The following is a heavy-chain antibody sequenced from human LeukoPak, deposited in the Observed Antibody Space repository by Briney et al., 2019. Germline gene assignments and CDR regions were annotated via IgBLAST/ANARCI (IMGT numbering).Heavy chain of an antibody. J-gene: IGHJ4*02. CDR1: GGSISSRDYY. Sequence: SQTQSLTCTVSGGSISSRDYYWSWIRQPPGKGLEWLGYIVYSGSTYYHPSLKTRATITIATAKNQFSLKLSSVTAADTAVYYCARLNYDSSGYYNFDYWGQGTLVTVSS. V-gene: IGHV4-30-4*01. CDR3: ARLNYDSSGYYNFDY. CDR2: IVYSGST. D-gene: IGHD3-22*01.